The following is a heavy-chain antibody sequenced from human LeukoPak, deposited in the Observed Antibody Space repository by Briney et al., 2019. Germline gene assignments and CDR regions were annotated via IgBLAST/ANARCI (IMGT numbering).Heavy chain of an antibody. Sequence: SETLSLTCTVSGGSISSGGYYWSWIRQHPGKGMEWIGYIYYSGRTYYNPSLKRRVTISVDTSKSQFSLKLSSVTAAHTAVYYCARLWSYYDSSGDCYEAYWYFDLWGRGTLVTVSS. V-gene: IGHV4-31*03. CDR2: IYYSGRT. CDR3: ARLWSYYDSSGDCYEAYWYFDL. CDR1: GGSISSGGYY. J-gene: IGHJ2*01. D-gene: IGHD3-22*01.